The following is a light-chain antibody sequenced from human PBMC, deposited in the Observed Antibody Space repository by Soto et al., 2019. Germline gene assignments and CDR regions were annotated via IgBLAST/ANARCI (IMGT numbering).Light chain of an antibody. V-gene: IGKV3-20*01. J-gene: IGKJ2*01. CDR2: DSS. Sequence: EIVLTQSPDTLSLSPGETASLSCWASRSVISNFLAWYQQRRGQPPRLLIYDSSERATGIPARFTGSGSGTAFTLTISRVEPGDSAVYYCQQTFHSPRTFGQGTSLEIK. CDR1: RSVISNF. CDR3: QQTFHSPRT.